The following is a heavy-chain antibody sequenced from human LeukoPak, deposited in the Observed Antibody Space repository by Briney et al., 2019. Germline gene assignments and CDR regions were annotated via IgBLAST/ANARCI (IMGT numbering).Heavy chain of an antibody. CDR2: IYTSGST. Sequence: SETLSLTCTVSGGSISSYYWSWIRQPAGKGLEWIGRIYTSGSTNYNPSLKSRVTMSVDTSKNQFSLKLSSVTAADTAVYYCARQARYCGGGTCFDSWGQGTLVTVSS. J-gene: IGHJ4*02. CDR1: GGSISSYY. V-gene: IGHV4-4*07. CDR3: ARQARYCGGGTCFDS. D-gene: IGHD2-15*01.